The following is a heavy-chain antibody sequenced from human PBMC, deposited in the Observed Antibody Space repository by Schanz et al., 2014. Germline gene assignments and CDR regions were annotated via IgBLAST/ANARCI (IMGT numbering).Heavy chain of an antibody. J-gene: IGHJ6*02. V-gene: IGHV3-74*02. CDR3: ARPLGPNYYYYGLDV. CDR2: INSDGSTT. CDR1: GFTFSSYD. Sequence: EVQLVESGGGLVQPGGSLRLSCAASGFTFSSYDMHWVRQAPGKGLVWVSRINSDGSTTIYADSVKGRFTISRDNAKNTLYLQMNSLRAEDTAVYYCARPLGPNYYYYGLDVWGQGTTVTVSS.